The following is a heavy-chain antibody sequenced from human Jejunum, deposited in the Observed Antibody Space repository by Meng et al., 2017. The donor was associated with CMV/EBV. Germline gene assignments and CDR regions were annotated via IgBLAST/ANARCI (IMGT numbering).Heavy chain of an antibody. Sequence: ASEYPFTDYYVHWVRQAPGQGLGWLGYLNPYTGDTNYAQKFQGRVSMTRDTPTNTAYMELTRLRSDDTALYYCAKDAGSFLDYYFDFWGQGTLVTVSS. D-gene: IGHD3-10*01. CDR3: AKDAGSFLDYYFDF. V-gene: IGHV1-2*02. CDR1: EYPFTDYY. J-gene: IGHJ4*02. CDR2: LNPYTGDT.